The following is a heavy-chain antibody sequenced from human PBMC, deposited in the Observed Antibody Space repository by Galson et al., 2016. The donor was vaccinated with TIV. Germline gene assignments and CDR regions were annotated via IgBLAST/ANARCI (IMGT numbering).Heavy chain of an antibody. D-gene: IGHD2-15*01. J-gene: IGHJ6*02. CDR2: ISDGGNT. V-gene: IGHV3-66*02. CDR1: GLSVSINY. CDR3: ARDRVVDATYYYYYYGMDV. Sequence: SLRLSCAVSGLSVSINYMTWVRQAPGKGLEWVSLISDGGNTYYPDSVKGRFTISRDNSKNTLYLQMNSQRVEDTAVYYCARDRVVDATYYYYYYGMDVWGQGTAVTVSS.